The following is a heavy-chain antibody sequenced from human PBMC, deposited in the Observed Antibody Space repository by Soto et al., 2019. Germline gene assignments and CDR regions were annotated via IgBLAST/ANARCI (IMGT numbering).Heavy chain of an antibody. J-gene: IGHJ5*02. V-gene: IGHV3-7*01. D-gene: IGHD3-22*01. CDR2: IKPDGSEK. CDR1: GFTFSSHW. Sequence: GGSLRLSCAASGFTFSSHWMSWVRQAPGKGLEWVANIKPDGSEKWYVDSVKGRFTISRDNAKNSLYLQMNSLRAEDTAVYYCARDQRYDSSGYWWFDPWGQGTLVTVSS. CDR3: ARDQRYDSSGYWWFDP.